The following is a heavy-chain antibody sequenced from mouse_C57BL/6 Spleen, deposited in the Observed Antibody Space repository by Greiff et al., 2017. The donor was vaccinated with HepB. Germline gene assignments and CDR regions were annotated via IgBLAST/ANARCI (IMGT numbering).Heavy chain of an antibody. CDR3: ARGSSGPSAY. CDR1: GYTFTSYW. CDR2: IDPSDSET. V-gene: IGHV1-52*01. Sequence: VQLKQSGAELVRPGSSVKLSCKASGYTFTSYWMHWVKQRPIQGLEWIGNIDPSDSETHYNQKFKDKATLTVDKSSSTAYMQLSSLTTEDSAVYYCARGSSGPSAYWGRGTLVTVSA. D-gene: IGHD3-2*02. J-gene: IGHJ3*01.